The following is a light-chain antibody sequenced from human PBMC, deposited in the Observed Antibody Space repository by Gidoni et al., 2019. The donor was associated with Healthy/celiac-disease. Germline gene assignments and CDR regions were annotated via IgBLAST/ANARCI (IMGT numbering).Light chain of an antibody. CDR3: QQYGSSPWT. J-gene: IGKJ1*01. V-gene: IGKV3-20*01. CDR1: QSVCSSY. CDR2: GAS. Sequence: EIVLTQSPGTLSLSPGERATRPCRASQSVCSSYLAWYQQKPGQAPRLLIYGASSRATGIPDRFSGSGSGTDFTLTISRLEPEDFAVYYCQQYGSSPWTFGQGTKVEIK.